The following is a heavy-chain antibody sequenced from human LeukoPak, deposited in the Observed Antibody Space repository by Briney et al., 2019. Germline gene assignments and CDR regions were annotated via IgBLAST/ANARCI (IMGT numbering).Heavy chain of an antibody. CDR2: INHSGST. Sequence: SETLSLTCTVSGGSISGYFGSWIRQPAGKVLEWIGEINHSGSTNYNPSLESRVTISVDTSKNQFSLKLSSVTAADTAVYYCARIVRYSHYYYYYYMDVWGKGTTVTVSS. D-gene: IGHD4-11*01. CDR1: GGSISGYF. V-gene: IGHV4-34*01. J-gene: IGHJ6*03. CDR3: ARIVRYSHYYYYYYMDV.